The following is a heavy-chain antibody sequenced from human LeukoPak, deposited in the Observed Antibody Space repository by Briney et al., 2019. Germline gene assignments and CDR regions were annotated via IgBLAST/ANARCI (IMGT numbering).Heavy chain of an antibody. CDR1: GGSISSYY. CDR2: IYYSGST. J-gene: IGHJ5*02. Sequence: SETLSLTCTVSGGSISSYYWSWIRQPPGKGLEWIGYIYYSGSTNYNPSLKSRVTISVDTSKNQFSLKLSSVTAADTAVYYCARDRGKRVETSMVGFPWGQGTLVTVSS. CDR3: ARDRGKRVETSMVGFP. V-gene: IGHV4-59*12. D-gene: IGHD5-18*01.